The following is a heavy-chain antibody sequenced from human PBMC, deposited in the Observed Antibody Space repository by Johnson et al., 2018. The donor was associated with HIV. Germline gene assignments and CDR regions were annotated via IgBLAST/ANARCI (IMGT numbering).Heavy chain of an antibody. CDR2: ISSTGITI. V-gene: IGHV3-11*01. J-gene: IGHJ3*02. Sequence: QVQLVESGGGLVQPGGSLRLSCAASGFTFSDYSMSWIRQAPGKGLEWVSYISSTGITIYYADSVRCRFTISRDNAKNSLYRQMNSLRAEDTAVYYCAKDQGIVGATVFDIWGQGTMVTVSS. CDR3: AKDQGIVGATVFDI. D-gene: IGHD1-26*01. CDR1: GFTFSDYS.